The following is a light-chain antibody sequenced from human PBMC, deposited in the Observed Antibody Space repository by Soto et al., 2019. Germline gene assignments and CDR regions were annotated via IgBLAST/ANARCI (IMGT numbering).Light chain of an antibody. CDR3: QQYNTYSWT. Sequence: DIQMTQSPSTLSASIGDRVTITCRASQNIDRYLAWYQQKPGQAPKLLIYQASTLESGVPSRFSGSGSGSRYSLTISSLQPDDFATYYCQQYNTYSWTFGQGTKVEI. CDR1: QNIDRY. J-gene: IGKJ1*01. V-gene: IGKV1-5*03. CDR2: QAS.